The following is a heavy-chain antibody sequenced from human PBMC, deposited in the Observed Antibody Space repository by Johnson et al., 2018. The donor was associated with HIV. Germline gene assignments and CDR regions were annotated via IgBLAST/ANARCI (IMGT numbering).Heavy chain of an antibody. CDR1: GFTFSSYA. CDR3: ARDTYYYDSSGYLDAFDI. J-gene: IGHJ3*02. CDR2: VSYDGSNK. Sequence: QVQLVESGGGVVQPGRSLRLSCAASGFTFSSYAMHWVRQAPGTGLEWVALVSYDGSNKYYADSVKGRFTISRDNAKNSLYLQMNSLRAEDTAVYYCARDTYYYDSSGYLDAFDIWGQGTMVTVSS. D-gene: IGHD3-22*01. V-gene: IGHV3-30-3*01.